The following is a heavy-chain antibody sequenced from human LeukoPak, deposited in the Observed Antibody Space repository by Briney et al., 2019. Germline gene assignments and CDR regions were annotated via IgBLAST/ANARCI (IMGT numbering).Heavy chain of an antibody. Sequence: GGSLRLSCAVSGFTFSSYWMHCVRQAPGKGLVWVSRINSDGSTTTYADSVTGRFTISRDNARNTLYLQMNSLGAEDTAVYYCARVTWNYVPFDYWGQGTLVTVSS. V-gene: IGHV3-74*01. J-gene: IGHJ4*02. CDR1: GFTFSSYW. CDR3: ARVTWNYVPFDY. D-gene: IGHD3-10*02. CDR2: INSDGSTT.